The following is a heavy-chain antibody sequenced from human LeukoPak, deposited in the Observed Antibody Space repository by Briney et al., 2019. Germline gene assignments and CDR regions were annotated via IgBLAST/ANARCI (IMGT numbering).Heavy chain of an antibody. CDR3: ARVARCTSCFDVDY. V-gene: IGHV4-4*07. Sequence: SETLSLTCTVSGGSISSYYWSWIRQPAGKGLEWIGHMYTSGTTNYNPSLKSRVTMSVDTSKNQFSLKLSSVTAADTAVYYCARVARCTSCFDVDYWGQGTLVTVSS. CDR1: GGSISSYY. CDR2: MYTSGTT. J-gene: IGHJ4*02. D-gene: IGHD2-2*01.